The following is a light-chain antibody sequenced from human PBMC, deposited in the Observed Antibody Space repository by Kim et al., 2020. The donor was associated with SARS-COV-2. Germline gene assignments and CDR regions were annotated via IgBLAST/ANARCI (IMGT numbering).Light chain of an antibody. CDR1: HSLLSRSNNHHF. Sequence: SATITCLSTHSLLSRSNNHHFLACSQQKPVQPPTLLIYCASTREYGVPDRFSRSVSGPDFTLTLSSLQAEDVAVYYCQQYYSTPFTFGQGTKLEI. CDR3: QQYYSTPFT. CDR2: CAS. V-gene: IGKV4-1*01. J-gene: IGKJ2*01.